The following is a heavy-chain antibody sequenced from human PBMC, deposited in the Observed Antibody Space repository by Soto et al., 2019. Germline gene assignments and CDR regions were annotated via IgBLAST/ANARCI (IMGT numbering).Heavy chain of an antibody. Sequence: EVQLVESGGGLVQPGGSLRLSCAASGFTCSSYWMHWVRQAPGKGLEWVSRIQGDGSTTNYADSVKDRITISRDNAKNTVYLQMTRLRVADSAVYYCARGIPFQYGTDVCGQATTVSVSS. CDR1: GFTCSSYW. CDR2: IQGDGSTT. V-gene: IGHV3-74*01. D-gene: IGHD2-2*02. J-gene: IGHJ6*02. CDR3: ARGIPFQYGTDV.